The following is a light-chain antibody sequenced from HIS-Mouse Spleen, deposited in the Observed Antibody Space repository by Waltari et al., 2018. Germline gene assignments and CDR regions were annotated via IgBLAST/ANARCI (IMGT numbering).Light chain of an antibody. CDR3: YSTDSSGNHRV. J-gene: IGLJ2*01. CDR2: EDS. CDR1: AFPTKY. Sequence: SYELTQPPSVSVSPGQTARITCSGDAFPTKYSYWSQQKSGQAPVLVIYEDSKRPPGIPERFSGSSSGTMATLTISGAQVEDEADYYCYSTDSSGNHRVFGGGTKLTVL. V-gene: IGLV3-10*01.